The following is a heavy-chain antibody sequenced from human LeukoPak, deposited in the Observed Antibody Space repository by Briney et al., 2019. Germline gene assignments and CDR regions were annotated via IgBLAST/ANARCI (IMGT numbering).Heavy chain of an antibody. CDR2: ISHSGST. V-gene: IGHV4-34*01. CDR3: ARMRVRGVFLYFFDY. J-gene: IGHJ4*02. Sequence: PSETLSLTCAVYGGSFSGYYWSWIRQPPGKGLEWIGEISHSGSTNYNPSLKRRITISVDTSKNQFSLKLISVTAADTAVYYCARMRVRGVFLYFFDYWGQGTLVTVSS. CDR1: GGSFSGYY. D-gene: IGHD3-10*01.